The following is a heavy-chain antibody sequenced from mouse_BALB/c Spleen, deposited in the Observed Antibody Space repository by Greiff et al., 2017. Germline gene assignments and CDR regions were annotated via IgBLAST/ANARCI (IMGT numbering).Heavy chain of an antibody. CDR3: ARVDGSNFDY. J-gene: IGHJ2*01. Sequence: QVQLQQSGAELARPGASVKLSCKASGYTFTSYWMQWVKQRPGQGLEWIGAIYPGDGDTRYTQKFKGKATLTADKSSSTAYMQLSSLASEDSAVYYCARVDGSNFDYWGQGTTLTVSS. V-gene: IGHV1-87*01. CDR2: IYPGDGDT. CDR1: GYTFTSYW. D-gene: IGHD1-1*01.